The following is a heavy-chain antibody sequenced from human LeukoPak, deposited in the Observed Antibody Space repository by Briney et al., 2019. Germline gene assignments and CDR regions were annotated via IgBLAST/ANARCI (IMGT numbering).Heavy chain of an antibody. D-gene: IGHD2-2*02. Sequence: ASVNVSCNASRYTFTSYDINWLRQATGHGLECMRWMNPNSGNTGYAQKFQRRVTITRNTSIITAYKELSSLRSEDTAVYYCARGRYCSSTSCYRAYYYYYYMDVWGKGTTVTVSS. V-gene: IGHV1-8*03. CDR1: RYTFTSYD. CDR3: ARGRYCSSTSCYRAYYYYYYMDV. J-gene: IGHJ6*03. CDR2: MNPNSGNT.